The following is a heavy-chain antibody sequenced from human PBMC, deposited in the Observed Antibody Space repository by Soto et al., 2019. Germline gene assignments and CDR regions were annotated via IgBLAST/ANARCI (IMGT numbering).Heavy chain of an antibody. J-gene: IGHJ4*02. CDR1: GYTFTNYD. D-gene: IGHD4-17*01. Sequence: HVQLVQSGAEVKKPGASVKVSCKASGYTFTNYDINWERQATGQGLEWMGWMNPKSGNTGYAQQFQGRVIMTRDTAISTAYMEMSSLRSEDTAVYYCVRVYGEIDYWGPGTLVTVSS. V-gene: IGHV1-8*02. CDR3: VRVYGEIDY. CDR2: MNPKSGNT.